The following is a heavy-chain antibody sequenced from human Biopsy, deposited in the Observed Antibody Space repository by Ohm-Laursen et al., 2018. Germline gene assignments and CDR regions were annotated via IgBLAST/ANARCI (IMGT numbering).Heavy chain of an antibody. Sequence: SLRLSCAASGFTFNIYAMNWVRQAPGKGLEWVSAFSGSGGSTYYADSVKGRFTISRDNSKNTLFLQMNSLRAEDTAVYYCAKGNGAYTNYGWYFDLWGRGTLVTVSS. J-gene: IGHJ2*01. CDR2: FSGSGGST. D-gene: IGHD4-11*01. CDR1: GFTFNIYA. V-gene: IGHV3-23*01. CDR3: AKGNGAYTNYGWYFDL.